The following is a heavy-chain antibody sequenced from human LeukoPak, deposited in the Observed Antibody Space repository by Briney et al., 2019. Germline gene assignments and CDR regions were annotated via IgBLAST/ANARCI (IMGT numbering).Heavy chain of an antibody. CDR2: ISYDGRNK. CDR3: ARSYCGSSSCYAAHYYYYIDV. J-gene: IGHJ6*03. V-gene: IGHV3-30*04. D-gene: IGHD2-2*01. CDR1: GFTFSSYP. Sequence: SGGSLRLSCAASGFTFSSYPYNWVRQAPGKGLEWVAIISYDGRNKFYADSAKGRFTISRDDSENTLYLQMNSLRAEDAALYYCARSYCGSSSCYAAHYYYYIDVWGKGTTVTVSS.